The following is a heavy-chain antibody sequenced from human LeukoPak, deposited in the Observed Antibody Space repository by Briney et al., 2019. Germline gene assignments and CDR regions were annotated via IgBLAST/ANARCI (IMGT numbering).Heavy chain of an antibody. CDR3: ARVVHSSSWYNWFDP. CDR2: IYHSGST. Sequence: PSETLSLTCAVFGGSISSGGYSWSWIRQPPGKGLEWIGYIYHSGSTYYNPSLKSRVTISVDRSKNQFSLKLSSVTAADTAVYYCARVVHSSSWYNWFDPWGQGTLVTVSS. J-gene: IGHJ5*02. CDR1: GGSISSGGYS. V-gene: IGHV4-30-2*01. D-gene: IGHD6-13*01.